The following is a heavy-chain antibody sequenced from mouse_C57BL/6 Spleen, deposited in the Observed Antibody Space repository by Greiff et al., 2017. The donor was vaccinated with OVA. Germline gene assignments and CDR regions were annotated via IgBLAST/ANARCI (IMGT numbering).Heavy chain of an antibody. Sequence: VQLQESGAELVKPGASVKISCKASGYAFSSYWMNWVKQRPGKGLEWIGQIYPGDGDTNYNGKFKGKATLTADKSSSTAYMQLSSLTSEDSAVYFGARSELLSAMDYWGQGTSVTVSS. CDR1: GYAFSSYW. D-gene: IGHD1-1*01. V-gene: IGHV1-80*01. CDR3: ARSELLSAMDY. J-gene: IGHJ4*01. CDR2: IYPGDGDT.